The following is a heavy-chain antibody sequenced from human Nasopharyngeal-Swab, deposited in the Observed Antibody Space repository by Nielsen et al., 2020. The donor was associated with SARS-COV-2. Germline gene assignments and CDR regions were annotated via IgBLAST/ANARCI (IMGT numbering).Heavy chain of an antibody. V-gene: IGHV1-2*04. CDR1: GYTFTGYY. D-gene: IGHD6-19*01. CDR2: INPNSGGT. Sequence: ASVKVSCKASGYTFTGYYMHWVRQAPGQGLEWMGWINPNSGGTNYAQKFQGWVTMTRDTSISTAYMELSRLRSDDTAVYYCARDPTVAGTWYFDYWGQGTLVTVSS. J-gene: IGHJ4*02. CDR3: ARDPTVAGTWYFDY.